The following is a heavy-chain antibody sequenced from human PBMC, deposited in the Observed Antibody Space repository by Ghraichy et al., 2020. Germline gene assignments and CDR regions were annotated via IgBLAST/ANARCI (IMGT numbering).Heavy chain of an antibody. Sequence: ESLNISCAVYGGSFSGYYWSWIRQPPGKGLEWIGEINHSGSTNYNPSLKSRVTISVDTSKNQFSLKLSSVTAADTAVYYCARALLLPYYYYYGMDVWGQGTTVTVSS. CDR3: ARALLLPYYYYYGMDV. V-gene: IGHV4-34*01. CDR1: GGSFSGYY. D-gene: IGHD2-15*01. J-gene: IGHJ6*02. CDR2: INHSGST.